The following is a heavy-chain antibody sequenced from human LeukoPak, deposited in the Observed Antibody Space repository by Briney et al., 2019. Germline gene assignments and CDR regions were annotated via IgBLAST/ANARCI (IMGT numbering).Heavy chain of an antibody. Sequence: SETLSLTCTVSGGSISSYYWSWIRQSPGKGLEWIGYIYNSGSTNYNPSLKSRVTISVDTSKNQFSLKLSSVTAADTAVYYCVGKARRSGWPYNWFDPWGQGTLVTVSS. CDR3: VGKARRSGWPYNWFDP. CDR1: GGSISSYY. V-gene: IGHV4-59*08. D-gene: IGHD6-19*01. CDR2: IYNSGST. J-gene: IGHJ5*02.